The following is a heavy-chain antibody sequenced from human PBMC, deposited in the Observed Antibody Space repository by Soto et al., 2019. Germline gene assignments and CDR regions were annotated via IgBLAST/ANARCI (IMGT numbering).Heavy chain of an antibody. CDR2: IDNSYSYS. D-gene: IGHD2-15*01. V-gene: IGHV5-10-1*01. J-gene: IGHJ6*02. CDR3: ARYCSSSSCSQLYGMDV. Sequence: EXLKIYCKCSGYXCTKYLVIWVRQVPGKGLEWMGLIDNSYSYSHYSPSFQGHVTISFDKSISTGYLQWSSLKDSDTAMYYCARYCSSSSCSQLYGMDVWGQGTTGPVS. CDR1: GYXCTKYL.